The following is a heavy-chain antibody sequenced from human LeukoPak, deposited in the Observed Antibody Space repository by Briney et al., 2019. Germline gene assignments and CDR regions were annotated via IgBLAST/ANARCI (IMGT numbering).Heavy chain of an antibody. J-gene: IGHJ5*02. CDR3: AREKEQWLGFDP. Sequence: PGGSLRLSCAASGYTFSSYSMNRVRQAPGKGLEWVSSISSSSSYIYYADSVKGRFTISRDNAKNSLYLQMNSLRAEDTAVYYCAREKEQWLGFDPWGQGTLVTVSS. D-gene: IGHD6-19*01. CDR2: ISSSSSYI. V-gene: IGHV3-21*01. CDR1: GYTFSSYS.